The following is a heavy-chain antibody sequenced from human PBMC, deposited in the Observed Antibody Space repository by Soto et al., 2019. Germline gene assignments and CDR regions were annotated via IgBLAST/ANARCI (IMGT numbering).Heavy chain of an antibody. CDR3: ARAVGSPTVRGVTYYFDV. CDR2: IYYSGST. CDR1: GGSISSGGFY. Sequence: QVQLQESGPGLVKPSLTLSLTCNVSGGSISSGGFYWSWIRQHPGKGLEWIGRIYYSGSTYYNPSLRSRVTLSVDTSKTQFSLQLSSVTAADTAVYYCARAVGSPTVRGVTYYFDVWGKGTTVTVSS. V-gene: IGHV4-31*03. J-gene: IGHJ6*03. D-gene: IGHD3-10*01.